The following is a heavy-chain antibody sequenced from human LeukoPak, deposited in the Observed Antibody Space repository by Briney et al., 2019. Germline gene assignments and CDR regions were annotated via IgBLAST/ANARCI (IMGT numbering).Heavy chain of an antibody. D-gene: IGHD5-18*01. J-gene: IGHJ4*02. CDR2: ISSNGGST. CDR3: ARTRGYSYELAFDY. CDR1: GFTFSSYA. Sequence: GGSLRLSCAASGFTFSSYAMHWVRQAPGKGLEYVSAISSNGGSTYYANSVKGRFTISRDNSKNTLYLQMGSLRAEDMAVYYCARTRGYSYELAFDYWGQGTLVTVSS. V-gene: IGHV3-64*01.